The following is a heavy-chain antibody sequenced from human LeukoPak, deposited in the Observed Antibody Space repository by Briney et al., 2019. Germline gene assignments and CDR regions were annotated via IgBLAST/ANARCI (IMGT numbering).Heavy chain of an antibody. V-gene: IGHV4-39*01. D-gene: IGHD4-17*01. J-gene: IGHJ6*03. CDR2: VYYGGTT. CDR1: GGSINSRSYY. CDR3: ARRATTVTTGYYYSYMDV. Sequence: SETLSLTCTVSGGSINSRSYYWGWIRQPPGKGLEWIGSVYYGGTTYYNPSLKSRVTISEDTSKHQFPLKLSSVTAADTAVYYCARRATTVTTGYYYSYMDVWGKGTTVTVSS.